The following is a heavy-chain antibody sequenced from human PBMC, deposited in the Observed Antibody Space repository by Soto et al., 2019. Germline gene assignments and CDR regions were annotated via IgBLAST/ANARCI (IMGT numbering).Heavy chain of an antibody. J-gene: IGHJ3*02. V-gene: IGHV4-61*01. D-gene: IGHD3-3*01. CDR3: ARTRDFWSGNDAFDI. CDR2: MYYIGST. CDR1: GGSVSSGSYY. Sequence: QVQLQESGPGLVKPSETLSLTCTVSGGSVSSGSYYWSWIRQPPGKGLEWIGYMYYIGSTNYNPSLKSRVTISLDTSKNQFSLKLSSVTAADTAVYFCARTRDFWSGNDAFDIWGQGTMVTVSS.